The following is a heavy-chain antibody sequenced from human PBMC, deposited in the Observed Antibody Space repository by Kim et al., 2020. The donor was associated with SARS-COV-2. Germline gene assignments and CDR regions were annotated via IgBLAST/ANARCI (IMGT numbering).Heavy chain of an antibody. J-gene: IGHJ4*02. V-gene: IGHV4-39*01. CDR3: ARRMGYFDY. Sequence: GDTYYNPSRKSRVTISVDRSKKQFSRKLSSVPAADTAVYYCARRMGYFDYWGQGTLVTVSS. CDR2: GDT.